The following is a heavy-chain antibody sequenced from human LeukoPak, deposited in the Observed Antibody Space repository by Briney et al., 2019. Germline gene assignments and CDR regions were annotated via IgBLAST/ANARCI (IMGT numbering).Heavy chain of an antibody. V-gene: IGHV3-11*04. J-gene: IGHJ4*02. CDR2: ISSSGSTI. CDR3: ATPYDSSGYYDPAGC. Sequence: GGSLRLSCAASGFTFSDYYMSWIRQAPGKGLEWVSYISSSGSTIYYADSVKGRLTISRDNAKNSLYLQMNSLRAEDTAVYYCATPYDSSGYYDPAGCWGQGTLVTVSS. D-gene: IGHD3-22*01. CDR1: GFTFSDYY.